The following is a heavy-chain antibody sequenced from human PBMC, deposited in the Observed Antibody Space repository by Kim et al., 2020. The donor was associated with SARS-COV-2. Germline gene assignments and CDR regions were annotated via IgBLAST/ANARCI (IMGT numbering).Heavy chain of an antibody. J-gene: IGHJ3*02. D-gene: IGHD3-22*01. CDR2: ISSSSSYI. CDR3: ASPYYYDSSGYHEVGDAFDI. V-gene: IGHV3-21*01. CDR1: GFTFSSYS. Sequence: GGSLRLSCAASGFTFSSYSMNWVRQAPGKGLEWVSSISSSSSYIYYADSVKGRFTISRDNAKNSLYLQMNSLRAEDTAVYYCASPYYYDSSGYHEVGDAFDIWGQGTMVTVSS.